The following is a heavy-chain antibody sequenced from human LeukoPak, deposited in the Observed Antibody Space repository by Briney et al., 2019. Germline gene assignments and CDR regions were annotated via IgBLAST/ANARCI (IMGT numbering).Heavy chain of an antibody. Sequence: ASVKVSCKASGYTFTGYYMHWVRQAPGQGLEWMGRINPNSGGTTYAQKFQGRVTMTRETSISTAYMELSRLRSEDTAVYYCAGGGSGSYDYWGQGTLVTVSS. CDR1: GYTFTGYY. J-gene: IGHJ4*02. CDR2: INPNSGGT. V-gene: IGHV1-2*06. D-gene: IGHD3-10*01. CDR3: AGGGSGSYDY.